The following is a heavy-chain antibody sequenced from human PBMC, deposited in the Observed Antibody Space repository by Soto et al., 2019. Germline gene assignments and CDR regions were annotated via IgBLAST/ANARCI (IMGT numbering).Heavy chain of an antibody. CDR1: GYTFTSYG. CDR2: ISAYNGNT. D-gene: IGHD2-15*01. CDR3: ARDKYDIVVVVAANWFDP. Sequence: ASVKVSCKASGYTFTSYGISWVRQAPGQGLEWMGWISAYNGNTNYAQKLQGRVTMTTDTSTSTAYMELRSLRSDDTAVYYCARDKYDIVVVVAANWFDPWGQGTLVTVSS. J-gene: IGHJ5*02. V-gene: IGHV1-18*01.